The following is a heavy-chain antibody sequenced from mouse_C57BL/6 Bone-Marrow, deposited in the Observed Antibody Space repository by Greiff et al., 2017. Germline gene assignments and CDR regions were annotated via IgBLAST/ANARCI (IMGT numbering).Heavy chain of an antibody. V-gene: IGHV5-9-1*02. CDR3: TITTAHYFDY. Sequence: EVQRVESGEGLVKPGGSLKLSCAASGFTFSSYAMSWVRQTPEKRLEWVAYISSGGDYIYYADTVKGRFTISRDNARNTLYLQMSSLKSEDTAMXYCTITTAHYFDYWGQGTTLTVSS. D-gene: IGHD1-2*01. J-gene: IGHJ2*01. CDR2: ISSGGDYI. CDR1: GFTFSSYA.